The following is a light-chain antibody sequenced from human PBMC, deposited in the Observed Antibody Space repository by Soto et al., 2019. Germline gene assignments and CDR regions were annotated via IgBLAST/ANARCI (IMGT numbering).Light chain of an antibody. J-gene: IGKJ4*01. CDR2: GAS. CDR3: QQSYSMPLP. Sequence: DIQMTQSPSSLSAAVGDRVAITCRASQRISTSLNWYQQRPGKSPEILIYGASDLQSGAPSRFSGLGSGTDFTLIISNLQPEDIATYYCQQSYSMPLPFGGGTKVEIK. CDR1: QRISTS. V-gene: IGKV1-39*01.